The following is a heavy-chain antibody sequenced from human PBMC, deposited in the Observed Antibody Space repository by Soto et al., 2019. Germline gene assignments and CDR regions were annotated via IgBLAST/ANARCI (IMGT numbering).Heavy chain of an antibody. CDR2: IVVGSGNT. V-gene: IGHV1-58*01. J-gene: IGHJ5*02. D-gene: IGHD2-8*01. Sequence: ASVKVSCKASTFTFTSSAVQWVRQARGQRLEWIGWIVVGSGNTKYAQNFQERVTITRDMSSGTAYLELSSLRSDDTAVYYCARDEYNNGRNWLNPWGQGTLVTVSS. CDR1: TFTFTSSA. CDR3: ARDEYNNGRNWLNP.